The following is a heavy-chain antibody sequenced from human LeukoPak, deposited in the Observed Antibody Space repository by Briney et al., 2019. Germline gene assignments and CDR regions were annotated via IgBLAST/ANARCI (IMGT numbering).Heavy chain of an antibody. CDR2: ISSSGSTI. CDR1: GFTFSSYE. D-gene: IGHD3-10*01. V-gene: IGHV3-48*03. Sequence: GGSLRLSCAVSGFTFSSYEMNWVRQAPGKGLEWVSYISSSGSTIYYADSVKGRFTISRDNAKNSLYLQMNSLRAEDTAVYYCAREGMVRGMDVWGQGTAVTVSS. J-gene: IGHJ6*02. CDR3: AREGMVRGMDV.